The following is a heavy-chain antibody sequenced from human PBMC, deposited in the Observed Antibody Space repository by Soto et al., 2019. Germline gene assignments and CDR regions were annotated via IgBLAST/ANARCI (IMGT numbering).Heavy chain of an antibody. CDR2: ISYDGSNK. D-gene: IGHD3-22*01. Sequence: PGGSLRLSCAASGFTFSSYATHWVRQAPGKGLEWVAVISYDGSNKYYADSVKGRFTISRDNSKNTLYLQMNSLRAEDTAVYYCARDGVRYYYDSSGYYFSPSFFDYWGQGTLVTVSS. CDR1: GFTFSSYA. V-gene: IGHV3-30-3*01. J-gene: IGHJ4*02. CDR3: ARDGVRYYYDSSGYYFSPSFFDY.